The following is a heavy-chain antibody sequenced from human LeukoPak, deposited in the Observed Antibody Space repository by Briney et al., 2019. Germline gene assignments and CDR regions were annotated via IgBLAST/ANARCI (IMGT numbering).Heavy chain of an antibody. Sequence: SVKVSCKASGGTFSSYAISWVRQAPGQGLEWMGGIIPIFGTANYAQKFTITTDESTSTAYMELSSLRSEDTAVYYCARAPHYYDSSGTVYWGQGTLVTVSS. J-gene: IGHJ4*02. CDR1: GGTFSSYA. D-gene: IGHD3-22*01. V-gene: IGHV1-69*05. CDR2: IIPIFGTA. CDR3: ARAPHYYDSSGTVY.